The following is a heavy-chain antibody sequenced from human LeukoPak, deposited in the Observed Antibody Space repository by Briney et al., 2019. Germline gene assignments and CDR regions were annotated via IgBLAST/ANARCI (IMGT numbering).Heavy chain of an antibody. CDR1: GGTLSRYA. J-gene: IGHJ4*02. V-gene: IGHV1-69*01. CDR3: ARGLWFGDENPPYFDY. D-gene: IGHD3-10*01. Sequence: GSSVKVSCKASGGTLSRYAISWVRQAPGQGLEWMGGIIASFGTANYAQKFQGRVTISADESTSAAYMELSSLRSEDTAVYYCARGLWFGDENPPYFDYWGQGILVTVSS. CDR2: IIASFGTA.